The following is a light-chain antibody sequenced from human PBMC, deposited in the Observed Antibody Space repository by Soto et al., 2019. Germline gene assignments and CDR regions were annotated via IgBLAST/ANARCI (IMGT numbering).Light chain of an antibody. J-gene: IGLJ1*01. CDR1: ISDVGFYAR. Sequence: QSALTQPPSVSGSPGQSVTISCTGTISDVGFYARVSWYQQPPGTAPKLLIYDATNRPSGVPDRFSGSQSGKTASLTISGLQAGDEADYYCSSYPSSSTSVFGTATKVTVL. V-gene: IGLV2-18*02. CDR3: SSYPSSSTSV. CDR2: DAT.